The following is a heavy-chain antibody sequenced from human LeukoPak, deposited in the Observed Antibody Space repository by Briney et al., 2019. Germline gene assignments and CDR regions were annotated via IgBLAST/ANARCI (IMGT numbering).Heavy chain of an antibody. CDR3: ARDRVVVVAATWAWFDP. V-gene: IGHV1-18*01. J-gene: IGHJ5*02. Sequence: VASVKVSCKASGYTFTSYGISWVRQAPGQGLEWMGWISAYNGNTNYAQKLQGRVTMTTDTSTSTAYMELRSLRSDDTAVYYCARDRVVVVAATWAWFDPWGQGTLVTVSS. CDR2: ISAYNGNT. D-gene: IGHD2-15*01. CDR1: GYTFTSYG.